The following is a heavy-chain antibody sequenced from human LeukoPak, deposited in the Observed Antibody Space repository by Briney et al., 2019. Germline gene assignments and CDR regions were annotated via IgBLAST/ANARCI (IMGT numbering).Heavy chain of an antibody. Sequence: PGGSLRLSCAASGFSVSGSYMSWVRQAPGKGLEWVSVIYSRGSTYYADSVKGRCTISRDVSKNTVSLQLDNLTTEDTAVCYCARVHGEVSDEIFHYFDYWGQGTPATVSS. CDR2: IYSRGST. V-gene: IGHV3-53*01. CDR3: ARVHGEVSDEIFHYFDY. D-gene: IGHD3-10*01. CDR1: GFSVSGSY. J-gene: IGHJ4*02.